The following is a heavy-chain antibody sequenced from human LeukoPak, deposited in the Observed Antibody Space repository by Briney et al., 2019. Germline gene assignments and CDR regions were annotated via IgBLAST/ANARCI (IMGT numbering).Heavy chain of an antibody. CDR2: ISWNRCSI. J-gene: IGHJ4*02. CDR1: GFTFDEYA. Sequence: PGGSLRLSCAASGFTFDEYAMHWVRQARGKGLEWVSGISWNRCSIGYADAVKGRFTISRDNAKNSLYMQMNSLRAEDTALYYCAKSFGLSGWQEPFDYWGQGTLVTVSS. D-gene: IGHD1-14*01. V-gene: IGHV3-9*01. CDR3: AKSFGLSGWQEPFDY.